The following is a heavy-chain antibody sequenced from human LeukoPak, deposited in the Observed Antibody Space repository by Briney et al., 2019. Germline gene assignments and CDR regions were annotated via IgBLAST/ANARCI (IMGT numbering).Heavy chain of an antibody. V-gene: IGHV5-51*01. D-gene: IGHD4/OR15-4a*01. J-gene: IGHJ4*02. CDR3: ARRVLDYFEE. Sequence: GESLKISYKGSGXRFTSYCIGWVRQMPGRALEWMGIIYPCDSDTRYSRSFQGQVTISVDKSISTAYVQWSRLQASDTAMYYCARRVLDYFEEWGQGTLVTVSS. CDR2: IYPCDSDT. CDR1: GXRFTSYC.